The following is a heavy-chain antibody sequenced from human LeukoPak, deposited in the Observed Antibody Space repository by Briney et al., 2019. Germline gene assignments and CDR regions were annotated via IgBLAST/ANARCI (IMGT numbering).Heavy chain of an antibody. J-gene: IGHJ4*02. D-gene: IGHD3-16*01. CDR1: GYSFTSYD. CDR2: MNPNSGNT. CDR3: ARGGRGGLPGIQDY. V-gene: IGHV1-8*01. Sequence: GASVKVSCKASGYSFTSYDINWVRQATGQGLEWMGWMNPNSGNTGYAQKFQGRVTMTRSSSTSIAYMEVSSLRYEDTAVYYCARGGRGGLPGIQDYWGQGTLVTVSS.